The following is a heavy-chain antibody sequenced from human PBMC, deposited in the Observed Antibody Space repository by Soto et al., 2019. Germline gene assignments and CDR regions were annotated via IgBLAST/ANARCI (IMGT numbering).Heavy chain of an antibody. J-gene: IGHJ6*02. CDR1: GFTFSSYA. CDR2: ISGSGGST. Sequence: HPGGSLRLSCAASGFTFSSYAMSWVRQAPGKGLEWVSAISGSGGSTYYADSVKGRFTISRDNSKNTLYLQMNSLRAEDTAVYYCAKDPPTYYDFWSGYHDYYGMDVWGQGTTVTVSS. D-gene: IGHD3-3*01. CDR3: AKDPPTYYDFWSGYHDYYGMDV. V-gene: IGHV3-23*01.